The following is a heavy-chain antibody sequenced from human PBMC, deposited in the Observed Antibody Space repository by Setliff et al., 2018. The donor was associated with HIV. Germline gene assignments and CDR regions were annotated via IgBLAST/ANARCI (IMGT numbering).Heavy chain of an antibody. V-gene: IGHV4-34*01. J-gene: IGHJ1*01. Sequence: SETVSLTCAVYGGSFNGYYWSWIRQPPGKGLEWIGEINHSGSTNYNPSLKSRVTMSVDKSKNQFSLRLSSVTAADTAVYYCAGARRAGSGPKYFQHWGQGTLVTVSS. D-gene: IGHD2-15*01. CDR1: GGSFNGYY. CDR2: INHSGST. CDR3: AGARRAGSGPKYFQH.